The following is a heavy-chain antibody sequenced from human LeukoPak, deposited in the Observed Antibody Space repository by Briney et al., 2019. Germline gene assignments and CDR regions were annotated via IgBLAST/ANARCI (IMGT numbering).Heavy chain of an antibody. D-gene: IGHD2-21*01. CDR2: INSDGSWT. J-gene: IGHJ5*02. CDR3: AKDPYRVIVATGNYLDP. V-gene: IGHV3-74*01. CDR1: GNYW. Sequence: PGGSLRLSCAASGNYWMHWVRQAPGKGLVWVSHINSDGSWTSYADSVKGRFTISKDNAKNTVYLQMDSLRGEDTAVYYCAKDPYRVIVATGNYLDPWGQGTLVTVSS.